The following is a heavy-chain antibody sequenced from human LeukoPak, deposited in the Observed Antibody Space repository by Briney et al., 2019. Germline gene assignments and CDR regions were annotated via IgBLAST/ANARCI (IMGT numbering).Heavy chain of an antibody. V-gene: IGHV4-34*01. J-gene: IGHJ4*02. CDR3: ARMAAMVTLDY. D-gene: IGHD5-18*01. CDR2: INHSGRT. CDR1: GGSFGGYY. Sequence: PSETLSLTCAVYGGSFGGYYWSWIRQPPGKGLEWIGEINHSGRTNYNPSLKSRVTISVDTSKNQFSLNLSSVTAADTAVYYCARMAAMVTLDYWGQGTLVTVSS.